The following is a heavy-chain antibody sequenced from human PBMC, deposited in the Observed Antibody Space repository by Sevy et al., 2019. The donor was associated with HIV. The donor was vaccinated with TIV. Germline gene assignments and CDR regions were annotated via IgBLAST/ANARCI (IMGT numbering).Heavy chain of an antibody. Sequence: GGSLRLSCAASGFTFSSYAMSWVRQAPGKGLEWVSAISGSGGSTYYADSVKGRFTISRENSKNTLYLQMNSLRAEDTAVYYCAKSFYGSGSYYRFDYWGQGTLVTVSS. D-gene: IGHD3-10*01. J-gene: IGHJ4*02. CDR1: GFTFSSYA. CDR2: ISGSGGST. CDR3: AKSFYGSGSYYRFDY. V-gene: IGHV3-23*01.